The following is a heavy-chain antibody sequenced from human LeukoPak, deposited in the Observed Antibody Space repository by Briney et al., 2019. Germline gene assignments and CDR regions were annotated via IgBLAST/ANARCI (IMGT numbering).Heavy chain of an antibody. CDR3: ARARAGGTTVTT. CDR2: NGNS. CDR1: GASVSSGGYA. J-gene: IGHJ5*02. Sequence: SETLSLTCAVSGASVSSGGYAWSWIRLPPGKGLEWIGYNGNSNYNPSLKSRVTISLDTSKNQFSLKLSSVTAADTAVYYCARARAGGTTVTTWGQGTLVTVSS. D-gene: IGHD4-11*01. V-gene: IGHV4-61*08.